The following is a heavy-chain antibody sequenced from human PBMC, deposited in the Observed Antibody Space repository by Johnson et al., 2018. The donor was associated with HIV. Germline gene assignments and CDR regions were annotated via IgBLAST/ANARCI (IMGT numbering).Heavy chain of an antibody. D-gene: IGHD4-11*01. CDR2: ISYDGSKK. CDR1: GFTFSNYA. Sequence: MQLVESGGGVVQPGRSLRLSCAASGFTFSNYAMHWVRQAPGKGLEWVAVISYDGSKKNYADSVKGRFSISRDNSKNTLYLQMNSLRAEDTAVYYCGRDINYSNYVTDAFDIWGQGTMVTVSS. CDR3: GRDINYSNYVTDAFDI. V-gene: IGHV3-30-3*01. J-gene: IGHJ3*02.